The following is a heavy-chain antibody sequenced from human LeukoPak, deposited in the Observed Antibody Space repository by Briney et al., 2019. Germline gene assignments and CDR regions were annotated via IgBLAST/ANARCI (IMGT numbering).Heavy chain of an antibody. V-gene: IGHV3-74*01. CDR1: GFTFSSYW. Sequence: GGSLRLSCAASGFTFSSYWMHWVRQAPGKGLVWVSRIKTDGSSTDYADSVKGRFTISRDNAKNTLYLQMNSLRAEDTAVYYCARDRRYSYGYWPDYWGQGTLVTVSS. CDR2: IKTDGSST. CDR3: ARDRRYSYGYWPDY. D-gene: IGHD5-18*01. J-gene: IGHJ4*02.